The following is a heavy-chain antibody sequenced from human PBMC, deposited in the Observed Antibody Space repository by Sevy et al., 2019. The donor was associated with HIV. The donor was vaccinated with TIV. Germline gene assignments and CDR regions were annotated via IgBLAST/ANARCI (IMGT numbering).Heavy chain of an antibody. Sequence: GGSLRLSCAASGFTFSRYAMNWVRQAPGKGLEWVSGISGSGGSGDKTNYADSVKGRFTISRADSKNSLYLQLNSLRAEDTAIYYCARKYDSSGYFEYWGQGTLVTVSS. J-gene: IGHJ4*02. CDR3: ARKYDSSGYFEY. CDR2: ISGSGGSGDKT. V-gene: IGHV3-23*01. CDR1: GFTFSRYA. D-gene: IGHD3-22*01.